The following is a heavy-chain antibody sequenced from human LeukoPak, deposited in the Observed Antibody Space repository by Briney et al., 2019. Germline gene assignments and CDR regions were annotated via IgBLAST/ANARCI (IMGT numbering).Heavy chain of an antibody. V-gene: IGHV3-11*03. CDR2: ISSSSSYR. Sequence: PGGSLRLSCVVSGIPFSDYYMNWIRQAPGKGLEWISYISSSSSYRDHAASVKGRFTISRDNAKNVLYLQMNSLRVEDTAVYYCAAGTAADYWGLGTLVAVSS. J-gene: IGHJ4*02. CDR3: AAGTAADY. D-gene: IGHD6-13*01. CDR1: GIPFSDYY.